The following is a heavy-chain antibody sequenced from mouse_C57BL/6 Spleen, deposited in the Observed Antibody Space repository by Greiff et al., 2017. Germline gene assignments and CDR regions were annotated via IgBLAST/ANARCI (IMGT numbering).Heavy chain of an antibody. CDR3: ARGGLRLLFDY. CDR1: GFTFSDYG. D-gene: IGHD3-2*02. J-gene: IGHJ2*01. V-gene: IGHV5-17*01. CDR2: ISSGSSTI. Sequence: EVHLVESGGGLVKPGGSLKLSCAASGFTFSDYGMHWVRQAPEKGLEWVANISSGSSTIYYADTVKGRFTISRDNAKNTLFLQMTSLRSEDTAMYYCARGGLRLLFDYWGQGTTLTVSS.